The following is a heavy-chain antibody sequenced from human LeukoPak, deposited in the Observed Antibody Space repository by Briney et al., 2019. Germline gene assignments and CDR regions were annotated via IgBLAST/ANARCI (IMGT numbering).Heavy chain of an antibody. J-gene: IGHJ4*02. V-gene: IGHV4-59*11. CDR1: GGSIKSHF. Sequence: SETLSLPCTVSGGSIKSHFWSWVRQPPGKRLEWIGYIFHSGSTNYNPSLKSRVTISVDTSKNQFSLKLTSVTAADTAVYYCARDHGYSYGYVDYWGQGTLITVSS. CDR2: IFHSGST. CDR3: ARDHGYSYGYVDY. D-gene: IGHD5-18*01.